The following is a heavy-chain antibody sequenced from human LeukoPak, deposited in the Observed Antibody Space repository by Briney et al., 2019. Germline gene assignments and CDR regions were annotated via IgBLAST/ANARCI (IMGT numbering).Heavy chain of an antibody. J-gene: IGHJ6*02. D-gene: IGHD6-19*01. CDR1: GFTFSSYA. V-gene: IGHV3-23*01. CDR2: IRDSGSST. CDR3: ARDLVRGWYFARSNFGWGYYYYGMDV. Sequence: GGALRLSCAASGFTFSSYAMSWVRQAPGKGLEWVSAIRDSGSSTHYADSVKGRFTTSRDNSKNTLFLQMNSLRDEDTAVYYCARDLVRGWYFARSNFGWGYYYYGMDVWGQGTTVTVSS.